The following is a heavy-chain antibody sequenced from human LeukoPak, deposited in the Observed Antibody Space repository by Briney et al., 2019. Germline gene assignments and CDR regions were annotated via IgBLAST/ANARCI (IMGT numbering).Heavy chain of an antibody. CDR3: ARERSVQMVRGVIALGY. V-gene: IGHV1-69*06. Sequence: ASVEVSCKASGGTFSSYAISWVRQAPGQGLEWMGGIIPIFGTANYAQKFQGRVTITADKSTSTAYMELSSLRSDDTAVYYCARERSVQMVRGVIALGYWGQGTLVTVSS. CDR1: GGTFSSYA. J-gene: IGHJ4*02. D-gene: IGHD3-10*01. CDR2: IIPIFGTA.